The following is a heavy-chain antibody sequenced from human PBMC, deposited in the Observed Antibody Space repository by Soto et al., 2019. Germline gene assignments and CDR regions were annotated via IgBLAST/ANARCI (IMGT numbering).Heavy chain of an antibody. CDR3: ARAVGGYSYGYEENYFDY. J-gene: IGHJ4*02. D-gene: IGHD5-18*01. V-gene: IGHV3-30-3*01. CDR2: ISYDGSNK. Sequence: GGSLRLSCAASGFTFSSYAMHWFGQAPGKGLEWVAVISYDGSNKYYADSVKGRFTISRDNSKNTLYLQMNSLRAEDTAVYYCARAVGGYSYGYEENYFDYWGQGTLVTVSS. CDR1: GFTFSSYA.